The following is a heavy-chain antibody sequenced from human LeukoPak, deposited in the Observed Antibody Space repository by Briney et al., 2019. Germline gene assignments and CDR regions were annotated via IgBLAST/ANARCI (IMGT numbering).Heavy chain of an antibody. D-gene: IGHD1-26*01. J-gene: IGHJ5*02. V-gene: IGHV3-30*04. CDR3: AKGVVGAILHWFDP. CDR1: GFTFSSYA. Sequence: GGSLRLSCAASGFTFSSYAMHWVRQAPGKGLEWVAVISYDGSNKYYADSVKGRFTISRDNSKNTLYLQMNSLRAEDTAVYYCAKGVVGAILHWFDPWGQGTLVTVSS. CDR2: ISYDGSNK.